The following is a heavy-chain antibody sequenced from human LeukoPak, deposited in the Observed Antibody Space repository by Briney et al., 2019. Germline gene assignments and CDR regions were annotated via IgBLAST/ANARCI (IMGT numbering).Heavy chain of an antibody. CDR3: ERGNWGPEF. Sequence: GGSLRLSCVVSGFNLNSFYMDWVRQAPGKGLVWVSGIRKDGTSTGYADSVQRRSSIYRETEKNTVYLQINSRRPGATGVYFCERGNWGPEFWGQGSLVAVSS. CDR1: GFNLNSFY. J-gene: IGHJ4*02. CDR2: IRKDGTST. D-gene: IGHD3-16*01. V-gene: IGHV3-74*01.